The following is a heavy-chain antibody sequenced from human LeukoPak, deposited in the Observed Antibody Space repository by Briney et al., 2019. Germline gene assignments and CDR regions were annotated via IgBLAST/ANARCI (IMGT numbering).Heavy chain of an antibody. D-gene: IGHD3-10*01. J-gene: IGHJ6*02. Sequence: SETLSLTCTVSGGSISSSSYYWGWIRQPPGKGLEWIGSIYYSGSTNYNPSLKSRVTISVDTSKNQFSLKLSSVTAADAAVYYCARGPYLTYYGSGSPSRGPYYYYYGMDVWGQGTTVTVSS. CDR2: IYYSGST. V-gene: IGHV4-39*07. CDR3: ARGPYLTYYGSGSPSRGPYYYYYGMDV. CDR1: GGSISSSSYY.